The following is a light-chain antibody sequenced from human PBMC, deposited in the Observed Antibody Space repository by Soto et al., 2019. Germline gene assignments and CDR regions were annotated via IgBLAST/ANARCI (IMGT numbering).Light chain of an antibody. CDR2: GAS. Sequence: DIQMTQSPSSLSASIGDRVTITCRASESIISYLNWYQQKPGKAPKLLISGASTLQSGVPSRFSGRGSGTDFTLAISSLQPEDFGTYYCQQSFRTLLSFGGGTKVEIK. J-gene: IGKJ4*01. V-gene: IGKV1-39*01. CDR3: QQSFRTLLS. CDR1: ESIISY.